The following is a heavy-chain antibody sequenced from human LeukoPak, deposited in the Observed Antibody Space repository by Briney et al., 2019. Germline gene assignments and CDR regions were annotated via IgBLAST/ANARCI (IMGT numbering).Heavy chain of an antibody. CDR2: ISSSCSTI. CDR1: GFTFSSYE. V-gene: IGHV3-48*03. J-gene: IGHJ6*03. Sequence: GGSLRLSCAASGFTFSSYEMNWVRQAPGKGLEWVSYISSSCSTIYYADSVKGRFTISRDNAKSSLYLQMNSLRAEDTAVYYCARMTYYYMDVWGKGTTVTISS. CDR3: ARMTYYYMDV.